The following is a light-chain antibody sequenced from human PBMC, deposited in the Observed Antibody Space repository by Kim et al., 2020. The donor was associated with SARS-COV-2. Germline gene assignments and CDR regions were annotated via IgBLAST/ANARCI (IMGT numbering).Light chain of an antibody. CDR3: QQYDSSVIT. Sequence: DIQMTQSPSSLSASVGDRVTITCRASQDISNHLTWFQQKPGKARKALIYGASILETGVPSRFSGSRSGTDFIFTISSLQPEDFATYYCQQYDSSVITFGDGTKVDIK. J-gene: IGKJ4*01. CDR2: GAS. V-gene: IGKV1-16*01. CDR1: QDISNH.